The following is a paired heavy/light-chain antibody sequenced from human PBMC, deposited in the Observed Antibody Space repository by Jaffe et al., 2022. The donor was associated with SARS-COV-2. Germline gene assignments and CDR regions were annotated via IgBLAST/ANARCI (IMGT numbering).Heavy chain of an antibody. Sequence: QLQLQESGPGLVKPSETLSLTCTVSGGSISSSTHYWGWIRQPPGKGLEWIGNIYYSGSTYYNPSLKNRVNISVDTSKNQFSLKVNSVTAADTAVYYCASQGVEWSGYYYHYYGMDVWGQGTTVTVSS. CDR1: GGSISSSTHY. CDR3: ASQGVEWSGYYYHYYGMDV. CDR2: IYYSGST. V-gene: IGHV4-39*01. D-gene: IGHD3-3*01. J-gene: IGHJ6*02.
Light chain of an antibody. Sequence: EIVLTQSPGTLSLSPGERATLSCRASQTVSSSYLAWYQQKPGQAPRLLIYGASSRATGIPDRFSGSGSGTDFTLTISRLETEDFAVYYCQQYGSSLTFGQGTKVEIK. J-gene: IGKJ1*01. V-gene: IGKV3-20*01. CDR1: QTVSSSY. CDR3: QQYGSSLT. CDR2: GAS.